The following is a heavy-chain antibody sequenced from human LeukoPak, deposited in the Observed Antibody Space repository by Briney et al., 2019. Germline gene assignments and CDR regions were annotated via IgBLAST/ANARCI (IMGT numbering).Heavy chain of an antibody. Sequence: PGGSLRLSCAASGFTFDDYAMPWVRQAPGKGLEWVSGISWNSGSIIYADSVKGRFTISSDNAKNSLYLQMNSLSAEDTALYYCAKDMGRDGYNLADFDYWGQGTLVTVSS. V-gene: IGHV3-9*01. D-gene: IGHD5-24*01. CDR3: AKDMGRDGYNLADFDY. CDR2: ISWNSGSI. J-gene: IGHJ4*02. CDR1: GFTFDDYA.